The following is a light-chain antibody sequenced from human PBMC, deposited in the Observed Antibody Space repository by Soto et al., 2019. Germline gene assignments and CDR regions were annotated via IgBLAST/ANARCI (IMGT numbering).Light chain of an antibody. J-gene: IGKJ2*01. CDR1: QSVSSD. CDR2: GAS. CDR3: QQYNNWPPYT. Sequence: IVMTQSPATLSVSPGDRVTLSCRASQSVSSDLAWYQQRPGQAPRRLIYGASTRATGIPARFSGTGSGTEFTLTISSLQSEEFAIYYCQQYNNWPPYTFGQGTKLELK. V-gene: IGKV3-15*01.